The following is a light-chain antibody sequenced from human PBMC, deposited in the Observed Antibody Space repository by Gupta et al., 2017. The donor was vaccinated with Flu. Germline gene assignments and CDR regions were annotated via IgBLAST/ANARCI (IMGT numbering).Light chain of an antibody. CDR2: DKSDGSH. Sequence: LPVTPQPPAAAALLEASIKPTYILSRESSTYTIEWYQQRPGRSPQYRLKDKSDGSHSKGDGFPVRFMVSSSGSDRYLTFSILQSDDEAEYHCGYSHMIGGQVGRRVFGGGTKLTVL. CDR3: GYSHMIGGQVGRRV. J-gene: IGLJ2*01. CDR1: RESSTYT. V-gene: IGLV4-3*01.